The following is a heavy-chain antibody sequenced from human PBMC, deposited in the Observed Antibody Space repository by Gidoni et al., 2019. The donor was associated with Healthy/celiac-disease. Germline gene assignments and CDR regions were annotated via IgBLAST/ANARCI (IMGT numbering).Heavy chain of an antibody. Sequence: EVQLLESGGGLVQPGGSLRLPCAASGFTFRRYAMSWVRQAPGKGLECVSAISGSGGSTYYADSVKGRFTISRDNAKNTLYLQMNSLRAEDTAVYYCAKGLRLQHYYYGMDVWGQGTTVTVSS. J-gene: IGHJ6*02. D-gene: IGHD4-17*01. CDR3: AKGLRLQHYYYGMDV. CDR1: GFTFRRYA. CDR2: ISGSGGST. V-gene: IGHV3-23*01.